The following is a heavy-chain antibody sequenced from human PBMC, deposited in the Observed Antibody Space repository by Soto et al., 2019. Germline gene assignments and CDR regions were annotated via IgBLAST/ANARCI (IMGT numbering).Heavy chain of an antibody. CDR2: IYHSGGT. Sequence: PSETLSLTCAVSGGSISSGGYSWSWIRQPPGKGLEWIGYIYHSGGTYYNPSLKSRVTISVDRSKNQFSLKLSSVTAADTAVYYCASQRDWFDPWGQGTLVTVSS. CDR1: GGSISSGGYS. V-gene: IGHV4-30-2*01. J-gene: IGHJ5*02. CDR3: ASQRDWFDP.